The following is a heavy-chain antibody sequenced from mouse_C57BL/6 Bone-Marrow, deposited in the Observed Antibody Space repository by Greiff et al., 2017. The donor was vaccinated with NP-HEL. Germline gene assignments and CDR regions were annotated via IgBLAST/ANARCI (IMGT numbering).Heavy chain of an antibody. CDR3: ARGGVGRGFAY. CDR2: ISYDGSN. J-gene: IGHJ3*01. Sequence: EVQLQQSGPGLVKPSQSLSLTCSVTGYSITSGYYWNWLRQFPGNKLEWMGYISYDGSNNYNPSLKNRISITRDTSKNQFFLKLNSVTTEDTATYYCARGGVGRGFAYWGQGTRVTVSA. CDR1: GYSITSGYY. D-gene: IGHD4-1*01. V-gene: IGHV3-6*01.